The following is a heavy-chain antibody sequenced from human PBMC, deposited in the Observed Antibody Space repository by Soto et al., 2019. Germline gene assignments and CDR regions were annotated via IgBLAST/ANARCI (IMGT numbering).Heavy chain of an antibody. D-gene: IGHD2-2*01. CDR3: ARVGAYCSSTSCYPFDY. Sequence: SETLSLTCAVYGGSFSGYYWSWIRQPPGKGLEWIGEINHSGSTNYNPSLKTRVTISVDTSKNQFSLKLSSVTAADTAVYYCARVGAYCSSTSCYPFDYWGQGTLVTVSS. J-gene: IGHJ4*02. CDR1: GGSFSGYY. V-gene: IGHV4-34*01. CDR2: INHSGST.